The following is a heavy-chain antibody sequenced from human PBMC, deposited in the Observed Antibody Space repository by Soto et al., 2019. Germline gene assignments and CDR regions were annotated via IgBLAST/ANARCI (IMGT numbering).Heavy chain of an antibody. D-gene: IGHD3-16*01. CDR1: GFTFRNYW. CDR3: TRDCAWQTFDY. CDR2: IKDDGSET. V-gene: IGHV3-7*03. J-gene: IGHJ4*02. Sequence: EVQLVESGGGLVQPGGSLRLSCVASGFTFRNYWMTWVRQAPGKGLERVANIKDDGSETYYVESVKGRFTISRDNAMNSVYLQISDLRAEDTAVYYCTRDCAWQTFDYWGQGALVTVSS.